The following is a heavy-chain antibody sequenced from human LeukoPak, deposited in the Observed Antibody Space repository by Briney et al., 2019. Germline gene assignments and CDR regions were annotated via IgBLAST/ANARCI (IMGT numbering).Heavy chain of an antibody. J-gene: IGHJ4*02. V-gene: IGHV1-8*01. CDR2: MNPNSGNT. Sequence: ASVKVSCKASGYTFTSYDINWVRQATGQGLEWMGWMNPNSGNTGYAQKFQGRVTMTRNTSISTAYMELSSLRSEDTAVYYCARGNRDDYMEPFYFDYWGQGTLVTVSS. D-gene: IGHD5-24*01. CDR1: GYTFTSYD. CDR3: ARGNRDDYMEPFYFDY.